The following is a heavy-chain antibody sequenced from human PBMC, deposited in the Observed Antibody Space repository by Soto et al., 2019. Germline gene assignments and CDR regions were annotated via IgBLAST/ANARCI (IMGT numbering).Heavy chain of an antibody. D-gene: IGHD6-19*01. CDR3: ARVRRYSSGWSFDY. CDR1: GFTFSSYD. V-gene: IGHV3-13*01. Sequence: PGGSLRLSCAASGFTFSSYDMHWVRQATGKGLEWVSAIGTAGDTYYPGSVKGRFTISRENAKNSLYLQMNSLRAGDTAVYYCARVRRYSSGWSFDYWGQGTLVTVSS. CDR2: IGTAGDT. J-gene: IGHJ4*02.